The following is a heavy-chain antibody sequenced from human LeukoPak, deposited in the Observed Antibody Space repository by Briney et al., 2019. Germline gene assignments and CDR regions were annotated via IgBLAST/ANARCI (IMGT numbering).Heavy chain of an antibody. CDR1: GFTFSSYA. CDR3: AKLRDVWFGELSTPSDY. V-gene: IGHV3-23*01. J-gene: IGHJ4*02. Sequence: GGSLRLSCAASGFTFSSYAMSWVRQAPGKGLGWVSAISGSGGSTYYADSVKGRFTISRDNSKNTLYLQMNSLRAEDTAVYYCAKLRDVWFGELSTPSDYWGQGTLVTVSS. CDR2: ISGSGGST. D-gene: IGHD3-10*01.